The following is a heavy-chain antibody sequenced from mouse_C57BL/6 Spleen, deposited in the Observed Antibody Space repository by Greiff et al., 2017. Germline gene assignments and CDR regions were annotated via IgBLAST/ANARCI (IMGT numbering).Heavy chain of an antibody. CDR1: GYTFTSYW. CDR2: IYPGSGST. Sequence: VQLQQPGAELVKPGASVKMSCKASGYTFTSYWITWVKQRPGQGLEWIGDIYPGSGSTNYNEKFKSKATLTVDTSSSTAYMQRSSLTSEDSAVYDSARCGYDCAMDYWGQGTSVTVSS. CDR3: ARCGYDCAMDY. D-gene: IGHD2-2*01. V-gene: IGHV1-55*01. J-gene: IGHJ4*01.